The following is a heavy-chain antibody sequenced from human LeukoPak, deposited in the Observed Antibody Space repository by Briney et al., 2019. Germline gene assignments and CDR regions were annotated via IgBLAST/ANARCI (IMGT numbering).Heavy chain of an antibody. CDR2: ISGSSTDI. Sequence: GGSLRLSCAASGFTFRNYAMNWVRQAPGKGLEWVSSISGSSTDIYYADSVKGRFTISRDNSKNTLYLQMNSLRAEDTAVYYCAKATVIIPFEYWGQGTLVTGSS. J-gene: IGHJ4*02. CDR3: AKATVIIPFEY. D-gene: IGHD3-3*01. V-gene: IGHV3-21*01. CDR1: GFTFRNYA.